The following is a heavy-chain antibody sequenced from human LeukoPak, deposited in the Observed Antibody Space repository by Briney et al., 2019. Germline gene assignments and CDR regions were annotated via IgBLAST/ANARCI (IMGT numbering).Heavy chain of an antibody. D-gene: IGHD1-14*01. CDR2: ISGNGDNT. V-gene: IGHV3-23*01. Sequence: GGSLRLSCTGSKFPFNTYAMTWVRQAPGKGLEWVATISGNGDNTYYPDSLKGRFTVSRDNSKKTFFLHMRGLRIDDTAMYYCSSNRESRASPAWDYWGQGTLVTVSS. CDR3: SSNRESRASPAWDY. CDR1: KFPFNTYA. J-gene: IGHJ4*02.